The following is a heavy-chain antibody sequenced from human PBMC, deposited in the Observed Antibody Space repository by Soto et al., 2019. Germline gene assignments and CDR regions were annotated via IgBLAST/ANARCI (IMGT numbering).Heavy chain of an antibody. Sequence: PSETLSLTCAVYGGSFSGYYWSWIRQPPGKGLEWIGEINHSGSTNYNPSLKSRVTISVDTSKNQFSLKLSSVTAADTAVYYCARGGRFLEWSLYYYYGMDVWVQGTTVTVSS. CDR3: ARGGRFLEWSLYYYYGMDV. CDR1: GGSFSGYY. D-gene: IGHD3-3*01. V-gene: IGHV4-34*01. CDR2: INHSGST. J-gene: IGHJ6*02.